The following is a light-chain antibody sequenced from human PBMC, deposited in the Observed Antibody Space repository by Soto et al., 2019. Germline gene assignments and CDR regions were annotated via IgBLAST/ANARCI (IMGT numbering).Light chain of an antibody. CDR1: QSISSY. CDR2: AAS. CDR3: QQSYSSPFT. Sequence: DIQMTQSPSSLSASVGDRVTITCRTSQSISSYLNWYQQKPGKAPNLLIYAASSLQSGVPSRFRGRGSGTDFTITISSLEPEDFATYYGQQSYSSPFTFGPGTKVYIK. V-gene: IGKV1-39*01. J-gene: IGKJ3*01.